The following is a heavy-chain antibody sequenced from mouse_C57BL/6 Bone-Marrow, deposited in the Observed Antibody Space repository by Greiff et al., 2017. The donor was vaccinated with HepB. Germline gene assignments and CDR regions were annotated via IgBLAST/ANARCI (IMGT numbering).Heavy chain of an antibody. CDR3: SRSDYDGYYYLDY. D-gene: IGHD2-3*01. V-gene: IGHV1-69*01. CDR1: GYTFTSYW. CDR2: IDPSDSYT. Sequence: QVQLQQPGAELVMPGASVKLSCKASGYTFTSYWMHWVKQRPGQGLEWIGEIDPSDSYTNYNQKFKGKSTLTVDKSSSTAYMQLSSLTSEDSAVYYCSRSDYDGYYYLDYWGQGTTLTVPS. J-gene: IGHJ2*01.